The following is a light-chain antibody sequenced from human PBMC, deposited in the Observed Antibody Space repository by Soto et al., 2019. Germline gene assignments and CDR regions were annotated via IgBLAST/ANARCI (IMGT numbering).Light chain of an antibody. V-gene: IGKV1-27*01. CDR2: AAS. J-gene: IGKJ3*01. CDR3: QKYSSDPV. CDR1: QDIRNF. Sequence: DIQMTQSPTSLSASVGDRVTITCRASQDIRNFVAWYQQKPGKAPKLLIYAASTLQSGVPSRFSGSGSGTDFTLTISSLQPEDVATYSCQKYSSDPVFGPGTKVEIK.